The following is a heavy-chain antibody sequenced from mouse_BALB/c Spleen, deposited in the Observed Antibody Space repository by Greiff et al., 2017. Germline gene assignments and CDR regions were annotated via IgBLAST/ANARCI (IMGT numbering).Heavy chain of an antibody. CDR3: ARFSTAGGY. Sequence: EVQVVESGGGLVQPGGSRKLSCAASGFTFSSFGMHWVRQAPEKGLEWVAYISSGSSTIYYADTVKGRFTISRDNPKNTLFLQMTSLRSEDTAMYYCARFSTAGGYWGQGTTLTVSS. D-gene: IGHD1-2*01. CDR1: GFTFSSFG. CDR2: ISSGSSTI. V-gene: IGHV5-17*02. J-gene: IGHJ2*01.